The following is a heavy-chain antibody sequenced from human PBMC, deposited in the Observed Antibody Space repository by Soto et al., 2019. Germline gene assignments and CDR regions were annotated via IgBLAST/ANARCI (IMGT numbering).Heavy chain of an antibody. J-gene: IGHJ5*02. CDR2: IYPGDSDT. CDR3: TRGGGDDSGGNHH. CDR1: GYSYTSYW. D-gene: IGHD4-17*01. V-gene: IGHV5-51*01. Sequence: LKISCKGSGYSYTSYWIGWVRQTPGKGLEWMGIIYPGDSDTRYSPSFQGQVTISVDKSISTAYLQWSSLKASDTAIYYCTRGGGDDSGGNHHWGQGTPVTVSS.